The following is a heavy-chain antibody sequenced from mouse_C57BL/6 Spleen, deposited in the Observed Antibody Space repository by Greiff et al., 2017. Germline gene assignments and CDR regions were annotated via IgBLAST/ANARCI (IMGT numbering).Heavy chain of an antibody. V-gene: IGHV1-9*01. CDR2: ILPGSGST. J-gene: IGHJ3*01. CDR1: GYTFTGYW. Sequence: VQLQQSGAELMKPGASVKLSCKATGYTFTGYWIVWVQQRPGHGLEWIVEILPGSGSTNYNAKFKGKATFTADTSSSTAYMQLSSLTTEDSAIYYGARSPHYYGSSYGFAYWGQGTLVTVSA. CDR3: ARSPHYYGSSYGFAY. D-gene: IGHD1-1*01.